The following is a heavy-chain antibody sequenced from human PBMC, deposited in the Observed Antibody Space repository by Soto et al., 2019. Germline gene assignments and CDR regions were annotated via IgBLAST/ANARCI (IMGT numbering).Heavy chain of an antibody. Sequence: QVQLVQSGAEVKKPGSSVKVSCKASVGTFSSYAISWVRQAPVQGLEWMGGIIPIFGTANYAQKFQGRVTITAEESTRKAYMELSSLRSEDTALYYCARVYSSGLRYWGQGTLVTVSS. CDR1: VGTFSSYA. CDR2: IIPIFGTA. J-gene: IGHJ4*02. D-gene: IGHD6-19*01. CDR3: ARVYSSGLRY. V-gene: IGHV1-69*01.